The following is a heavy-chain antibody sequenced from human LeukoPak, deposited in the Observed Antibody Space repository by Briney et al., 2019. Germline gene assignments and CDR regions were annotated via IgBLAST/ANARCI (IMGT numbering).Heavy chain of an antibody. J-gene: IGHJ4*02. D-gene: IGHD3-22*01. V-gene: IGHV3-30*14. CDR3: ARESYYDSSGYFDY. CDR2: ISFDESNK. CDR1: GFTFSSYA. Sequence: GGSLRLSCAVSGFTFSSYAMHWVRQAPGKGLEWVAVISFDESNKYYADSVKGRFTISRDNSKNTLYLQMNSLRAEDTAVYYCARESYYDSSGYFDYWGQGTLVTVSS.